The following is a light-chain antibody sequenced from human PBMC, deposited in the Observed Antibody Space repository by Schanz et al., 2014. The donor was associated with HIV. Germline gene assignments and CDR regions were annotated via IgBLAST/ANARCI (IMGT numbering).Light chain of an antibody. CDR2: EVS. J-gene: IGLJ1*01. Sequence: QSALTQPPSASGSPGQSVTISCTGTSGDVGGYHYVSWYQQHPGRAPKLMIYEVSQRPSGVPDRFSGSKSGNTASLTVSGLQAEDEADYYCSSYEGSNNWVFGTGTKLTVL. CDR1: SGDVGGYHY. V-gene: IGLV2-8*01. CDR3: SSYEGSNNWV.